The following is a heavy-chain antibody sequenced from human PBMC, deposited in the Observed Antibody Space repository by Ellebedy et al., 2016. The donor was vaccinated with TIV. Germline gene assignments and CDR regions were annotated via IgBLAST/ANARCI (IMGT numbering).Heavy chain of an antibody. CDR2: IKQDGSEN. CDR1: GFTFSNYW. CDR3: AGVTGYSCTWYLGYYYYGLDD. J-gene: IGHJ6*02. D-gene: IGHD6-13*01. Sequence: GGSLRLSCAVSGFTFSNYWLSWVCQAPGQGLERVANIKQDGSENYYLDSVKARFTISRDNSKNSLHLQMNSRRAEDTAVYYCAGVTGYSCTWYLGYYYYGLDDWGQGTTVTVSS. V-gene: IGHV3-7*01.